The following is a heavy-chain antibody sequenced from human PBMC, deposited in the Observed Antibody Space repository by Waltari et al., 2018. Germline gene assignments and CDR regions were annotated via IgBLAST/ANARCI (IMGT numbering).Heavy chain of an antibody. D-gene: IGHD2-21*01. CDR3: ARGVSGGDDPDY. J-gene: IGHJ4*02. CDR1: GFTLSSHW. V-gene: IGHV3-7*01. CDR2: IKYDGSQK. Sequence: EVQLVESGGSLVRPGGSLRRSCPGSGFTLSSHWRTWFRQAAGKGLEWVANIKYDGSQKYYVDSVKGRFTISRDNAKNSLYMQMNSLRVEDSAVYYCARGVSGGDDPDYWGQGTLVTVSS.